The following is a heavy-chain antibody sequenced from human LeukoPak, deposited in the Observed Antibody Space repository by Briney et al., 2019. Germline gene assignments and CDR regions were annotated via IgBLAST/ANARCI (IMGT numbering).Heavy chain of an antibody. CDR1: EFTFSSYW. V-gene: IGHV3-7*01. Sequence: GGSLRLSCAASEFTFSSYWMSWVRQAPGKGLEWVTNIKQDGGEKYYLDSVKGRFTVSRDNAKNSLYLQMNSLRAEDTAVYYCARVGARQILEYWGQGTLVTVSS. CDR2: IKQDGGEK. D-gene: IGHD4-17*01. J-gene: IGHJ4*02. CDR3: ARVGARQILEY.